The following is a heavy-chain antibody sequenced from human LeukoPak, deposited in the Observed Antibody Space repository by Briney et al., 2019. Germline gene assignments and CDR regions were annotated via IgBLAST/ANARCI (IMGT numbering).Heavy chain of an antibody. CDR3: AKGIGLANDAFDI. D-gene: IGHD1-26*01. J-gene: IGHJ3*02. CDR1: GFTFSSYA. V-gene: IGHV3-23*01. Sequence: GGSLRLSCATSGFTFSSYAMSWVRQAPGKWLEWVSTISGSGDNTYYADSVKGRFTLSRDNSKNMLYLQMNSLRTEDTAVYYCAKGIGLANDAFDIWGQGTMVTVSS. CDR2: ISGSGDNT.